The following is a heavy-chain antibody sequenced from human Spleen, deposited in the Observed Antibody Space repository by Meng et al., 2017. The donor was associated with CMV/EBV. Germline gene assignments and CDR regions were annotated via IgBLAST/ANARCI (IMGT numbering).Heavy chain of an antibody. CDR3: ARGKAVRRNYYDSSGPDY. CDR2: ISSSGSTI. V-gene: IGHV3-11*01. J-gene: IGHJ4*02. D-gene: IGHD3-22*01. Sequence: GGSLRLSCGASGFTFGGYWMSWVRQAPGKGLEWVSYISSSGSTIYYADSVKGRFTISRDNAKNSLYLQMNSLRAEDTAVYYCARGKAVRRNYYDSSGPDYWGQGTLVTVSS. CDR1: GFTFGGYW.